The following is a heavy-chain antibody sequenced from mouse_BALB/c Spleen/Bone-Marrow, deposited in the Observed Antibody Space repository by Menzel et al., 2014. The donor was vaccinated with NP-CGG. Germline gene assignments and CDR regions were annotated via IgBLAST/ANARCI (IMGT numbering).Heavy chain of an antibody. CDR3: ARSYASFYFDY. J-gene: IGHJ2*01. V-gene: IGHV1-87*01. CDR2: IYPGDGDT. CDR1: GYSFTSYW. D-gene: IGHD1-1*01. Sequence: QVQLQQSGAELARPGASVKLSCKASGYSFTSYWIQWVKQRPGQGLEWLGTIYPGDGDTRYTQKFKGKATLTADKSSNTAFMPVSSLASEDSAVYYCARSYASFYFDYWGQGVTLTVSS.